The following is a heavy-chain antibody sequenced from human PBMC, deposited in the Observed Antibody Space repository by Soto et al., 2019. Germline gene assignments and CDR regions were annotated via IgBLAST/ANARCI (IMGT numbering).Heavy chain of an antibody. CDR2: ILYDGSNK. V-gene: IGHV3-30-3*01. CDR3: AREGYSDYGMDV. Sequence: QVQLVESGGGVVQPGRSLRLSCAASGFTFSSYAMHWVRQAPGKGLEWVAVILYDGSNKYYADSVKGRFTISRDNSKNTLYLQMNSLRAEDTAVYYCAREGYSDYGMDVWGQGTTVTVSS. D-gene: IGHD5-18*01. CDR1: GFTFSSYA. J-gene: IGHJ6*02.